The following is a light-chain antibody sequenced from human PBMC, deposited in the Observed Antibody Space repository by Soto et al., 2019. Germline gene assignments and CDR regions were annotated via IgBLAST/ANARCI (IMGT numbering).Light chain of an antibody. V-gene: IGKV3-20*01. CDR2: GAS. J-gene: IGKJ1*01. CDR1: QSVSSTY. CDR3: QQYGSSPRT. Sequence: NVVTQSPGTLSLSPGERTTLSCRASQSVSSTYLAWYQQKPGQAPRLLIYGASSRATGIPDRFSGSGSGTDFTLTISRLEPEDFAVYYCQQYGSSPRTFGQGTKVDIK.